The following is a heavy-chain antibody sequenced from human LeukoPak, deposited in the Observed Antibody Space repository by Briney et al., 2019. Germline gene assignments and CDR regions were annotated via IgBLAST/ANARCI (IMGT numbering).Heavy chain of an antibody. Sequence: PGGSLRLSCAASGFTFSSYSMNWVRQAPGKGLEWVSSISSSSSYIYYADSVKGRFTISRGNAKNSLYLQMNSLRAEDTAVYYCARTDIGDWGYFDYWGQGTLVTVSS. V-gene: IGHV3-21*01. J-gene: IGHJ4*02. CDR1: GFTFSSYS. CDR3: ARTDIGDWGYFDY. CDR2: ISSSSSYI. D-gene: IGHD3/OR15-3a*01.